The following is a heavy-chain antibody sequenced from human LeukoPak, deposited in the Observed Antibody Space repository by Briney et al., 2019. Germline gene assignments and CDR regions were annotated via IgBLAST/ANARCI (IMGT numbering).Heavy chain of an antibody. V-gene: IGHV4-59*01. CDR1: GGSISSYY. Sequence: SETLSLTCTVSGGSISSYYWSWIRQPPGKGLEWIGYIYYSGSTNYNPSLKSRVTISVDTSKNQFSLKLSSVTAADTAVYYCARAGSGYHRDFDYWGQGTPVTVSS. CDR2: IYYSGST. CDR3: ARAGSGYHRDFDY. J-gene: IGHJ4*02. D-gene: IGHD3-22*01.